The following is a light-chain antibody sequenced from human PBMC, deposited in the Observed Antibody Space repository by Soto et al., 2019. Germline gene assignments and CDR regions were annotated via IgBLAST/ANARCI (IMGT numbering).Light chain of an antibody. CDR2: GAS. V-gene: IGKV3-15*01. CDR3: QQYNNWLWT. Sequence: EIVMTQSPATLSVSPGERATLSCRASQNISSNLAWYQQKPGQAPRVLIDGASTRATGIPARFSGSGSATEFTLTISSLQSEDFAVYYCQQYNNWLWTFGQGTKVEIK. J-gene: IGKJ1*01. CDR1: QNISSN.